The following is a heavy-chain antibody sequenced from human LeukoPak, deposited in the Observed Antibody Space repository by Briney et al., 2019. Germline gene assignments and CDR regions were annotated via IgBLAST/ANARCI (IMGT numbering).Heavy chain of an antibody. J-gene: IGHJ4*02. CDR3: AKDPGEQWLVLYYFDY. V-gene: IGHV3-30*02. CDR1: GFTFSSYW. D-gene: IGHD6-19*01. Sequence: PGGSLRLSCAASGFTFSSYWMHWVRQAPGKGLEWVAFIRYDGSNKYYADSVKGRFTIYRDNSKNTLYLQMNSLRAEDTAVYYCAKDPGEQWLVLYYFDYWGQGTLVTVSS. CDR2: IRYDGSNK.